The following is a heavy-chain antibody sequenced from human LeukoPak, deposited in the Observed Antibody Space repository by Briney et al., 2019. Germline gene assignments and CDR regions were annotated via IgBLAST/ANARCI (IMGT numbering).Heavy chain of an antibody. D-gene: IGHD3-16*01. V-gene: IGHV3-7*01. CDR2: IKPDGSDK. Sequence: GSLRLSCAASGFTFSTYWMNWVRQAPGKGLEWVANIKPDGSDKYYVDSVKGRFTVSRDNAKNSLYLQTNSLRAEDTAVYYCAKGGDHWGQGTLVTVSS. CDR1: GFTFSTYW. J-gene: IGHJ4*02. CDR3: AKGGDH.